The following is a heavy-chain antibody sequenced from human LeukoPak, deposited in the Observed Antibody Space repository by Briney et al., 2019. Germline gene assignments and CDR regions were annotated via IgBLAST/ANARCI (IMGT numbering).Heavy chain of an antibody. J-gene: IGHJ4*02. CDR2: MNPNSGGT. V-gene: IGHV1-2*02. D-gene: IGHD1-26*01. CDR3: ARDGRGGNNVDYFDY. Sequence: ASVKVSCKASEYIFTGYYMHWVRQAPGQGLEWMGWMNPNSGGTTHAQKFQGRVTMTRDTSISTAYMELSGVRSDDTAVYYCARDGRGGNNVDYFDYWGQGTLVTVSS. CDR1: EYIFTGYY.